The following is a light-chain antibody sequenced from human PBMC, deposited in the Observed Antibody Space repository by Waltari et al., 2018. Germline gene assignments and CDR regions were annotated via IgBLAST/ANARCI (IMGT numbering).Light chain of an antibody. J-gene: IGKJ2*01. CDR1: QSVINQ. CDR3: QQRFSWPRT. V-gene: IGKV3-11*01. CDR2: DAS. Sequence: EIVLTQSPASLSLSPRQRATLSCRASQSVINQLAWYQQKPGQAPRLLIYDASTRAAGIPARFSGSGSGTDFTLIISSLEPEDFAVYYCQQRFSWPRTFGQGTKLGI.